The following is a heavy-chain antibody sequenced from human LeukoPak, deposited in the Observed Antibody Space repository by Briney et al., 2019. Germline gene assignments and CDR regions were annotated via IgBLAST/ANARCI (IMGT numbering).Heavy chain of an antibody. CDR3: AREQSRDGYNFHFDY. D-gene: IGHD5-24*01. J-gene: IGHJ4*02. CDR1: GFTFSSYA. V-gene: IGHV3-23*01. CDR2: ISGISAST. Sequence: AGGSLRLSCTASGFTFSSYAMTWVRQAPGKGLEWVSGISGISASTYYADSVKGRFTISRDNSKTTVYLQMNSLRAEDTAVYYCAREQSRDGYNFHFDYWGQGTLVTVSS.